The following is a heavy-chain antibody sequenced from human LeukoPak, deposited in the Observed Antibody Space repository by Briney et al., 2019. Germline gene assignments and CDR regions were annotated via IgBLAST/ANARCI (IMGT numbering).Heavy chain of an antibody. V-gene: IGHV4-39*07. CDR3: ARDTMVRGGYYFDY. J-gene: IGHJ4*02. CDR1: GGSISSSSYY. CDR2: IYHSGST. Sequence: QPSETLSLTCTVSGGSISSSSYYWGWIRQPPGKGLEWIGSIYHSGSTYYNPSLKSRVTISVDTSKNQFSLKLSSVTAADTAVYYCARDTMVRGGYYFDYWGQGTLVTVSS. D-gene: IGHD3-10*01.